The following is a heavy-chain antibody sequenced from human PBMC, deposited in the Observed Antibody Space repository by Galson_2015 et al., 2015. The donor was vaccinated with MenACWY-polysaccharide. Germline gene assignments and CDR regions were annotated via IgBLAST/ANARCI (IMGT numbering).Heavy chain of an antibody. CDR1: GFSFNSYW. J-gene: IGHJ6*02. Sequence: SLRLSCAASGFSFNSYWMHWVRQAPGKGLVWVSHIDNDGSSTNYADSVKGRFTISRDTSKNTLYLEMNSLRSEDTAVYYCARGRKIVNSSTYNYDMDVWGQGTTVTVSS. CDR2: IDNDGSST. V-gene: IGHV3-74*01. CDR3: ARGRKIVNSSTYNYDMDV. D-gene: IGHD2/OR15-2a*01.